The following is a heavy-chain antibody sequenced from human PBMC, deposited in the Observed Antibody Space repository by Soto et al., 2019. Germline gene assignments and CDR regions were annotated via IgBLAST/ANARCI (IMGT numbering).Heavy chain of an antibody. Sequence: EVQLVESGGGLVKPGGSLRLSCAASGFTFSSYSMNWVRQAPGKGLEWVSSISSSSSYIYYADSVKGRFTISRDNAKNSLYLQMNSLRAEDTAVYYGARVGYYYDSSGYLDYWGQGTLVTVSS. J-gene: IGHJ4*02. CDR2: ISSSSSYI. CDR1: GFTFSSYS. D-gene: IGHD3-22*01. CDR3: ARVGYYYDSSGYLDY. V-gene: IGHV3-21*01.